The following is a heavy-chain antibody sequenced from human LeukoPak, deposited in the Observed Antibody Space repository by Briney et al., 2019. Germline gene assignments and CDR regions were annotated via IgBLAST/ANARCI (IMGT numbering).Heavy chain of an antibody. CDR2: ITTYNGNT. Sequence: ASVKVSCKASGYTFTGYGISWARQAPGQGLEWMGWITTYNGNTNFAQKVQGRVTMTTDTSTSTAYMELRSLRSDDTAVYYCARCILATCRYLPSFDFWGQGTLVTVSS. CDR1: GYTFTGYG. D-gene: IGHD3-3*02. V-gene: IGHV1-18*01. J-gene: IGHJ4*02. CDR3: ARCILATCRYLPSFDF.